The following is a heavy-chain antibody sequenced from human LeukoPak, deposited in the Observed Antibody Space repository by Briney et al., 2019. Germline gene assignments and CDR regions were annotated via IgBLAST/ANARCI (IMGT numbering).Heavy chain of an antibody. CDR1: GFTFSSYA. J-gene: IGHJ4*02. CDR3: ANSPRTFDY. Sequence: QSGGSLSLSCAASGFTFSSYAMSWVRQAPGKGLEWVLAISGSGGSTYYADSVKGRFTISRDNSKNTLYLQMDSLRAEDTAVNYCANSPRTFDYWGQGTLVTVSS. CDR2: ISGSGGST. V-gene: IGHV3-23*01.